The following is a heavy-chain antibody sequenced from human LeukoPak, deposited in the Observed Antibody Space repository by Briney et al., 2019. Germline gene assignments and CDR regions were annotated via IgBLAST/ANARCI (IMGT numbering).Heavy chain of an antibody. J-gene: IGHJ6*02. CDR2: IYYSGST. V-gene: IGHV4-59*01. CDR3: ARESAGIGMDV. CDR1: GGSISSYY. Sequence: SETLSLTCTVSGGSISSYYWSWIRQPPGKGLEWIGYIYYSGSTNHNPSLKSRVTISVDTSKNQFSLKLSSVTAADTAVYYCARESAGIGMDVWGQGTTVTVSS. D-gene: IGHD1-1*01.